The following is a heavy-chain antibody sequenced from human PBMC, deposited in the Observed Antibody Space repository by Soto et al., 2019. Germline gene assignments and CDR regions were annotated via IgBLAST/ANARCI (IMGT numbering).Heavy chain of an antibody. CDR3: GRVPRIAARPPHYCHGMDV. CDR2: IYGGGST. CDR1: GFTVRSNS. J-gene: IGHJ6*02. Sequence: PGGSLRLSCAASGFTVRSNSMSWVRQAPGKGLEWVSVIYGGGSTYYADSAKGRFTTSRDNSKNKLYLHMNSLRAEDTAADYCGRVPRIAARPPHYCHGMDVWGQGTTVTVSS. V-gene: IGHV3-53*01. D-gene: IGHD6-13*01.